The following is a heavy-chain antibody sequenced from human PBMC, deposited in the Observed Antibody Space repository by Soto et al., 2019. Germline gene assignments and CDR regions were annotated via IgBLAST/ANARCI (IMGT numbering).Heavy chain of an antibody. D-gene: IGHD2-21*02. CDR2: IYYSGST. V-gene: IGHV4-31*03. CDR3: ARSSPVVTAP. J-gene: IGHJ5*02. Sequence: QVQLQESGPGLVKPSQTLSLTCTVSGGSISSGGYYWSWIRQHPGKGLEWIGYIYYSGSTYYNPSLKSRITRSVDTSKNQFSLKLSSVTAADTTVYYCARSSPVVTAPWGQGTLVTVSS. CDR1: GGSISSGGYY.